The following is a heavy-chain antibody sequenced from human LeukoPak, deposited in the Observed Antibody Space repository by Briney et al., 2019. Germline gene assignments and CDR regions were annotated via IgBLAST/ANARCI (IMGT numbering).Heavy chain of an antibody. Sequence: PGGSLRLSCAAPGFTFDDYGMSWVRQAPGKGLEWVSSISGGGETTYYADSAKGRFTISRGNSQNTLYLQMNSLRAEDTAVYYCARDYADYVGYFFFDYWGQGTLVTVSS. J-gene: IGHJ4*02. CDR2: ISGGGETT. CDR3: ARDYADYVGYFFFDY. CDR1: GFTFDDYG. V-gene: IGHV3-23*01. D-gene: IGHD4-17*01.